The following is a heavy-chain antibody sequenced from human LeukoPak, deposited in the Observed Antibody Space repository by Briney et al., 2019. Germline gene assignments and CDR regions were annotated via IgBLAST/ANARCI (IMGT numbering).Heavy chain of an antibody. CDR1: GGSVSDYY. J-gene: IGHJ5*02. V-gene: IGHV4-59*02. Sequence: SETLSLTCTISGGSVSDYYWSWIRQSPGKGLEWIGYIYHTGSTSYSPSLKSRVTISADTSQNQFSLKLSSVTAADTAVYYCAREHYDDSGPDWFDPWGQGTLVTVSS. CDR2: IYHTGST. CDR3: AREHYDDSGPDWFDP. D-gene: IGHD3-22*01.